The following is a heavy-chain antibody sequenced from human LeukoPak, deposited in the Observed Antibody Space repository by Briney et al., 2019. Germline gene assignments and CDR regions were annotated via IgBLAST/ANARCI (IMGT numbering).Heavy chain of an antibody. V-gene: IGHV4-59*01. CDR3: ATGGYCSGGSCYYGAFDI. CDR2: IYYSGST. J-gene: IGHJ3*02. Sequence: SETLSLTCTVSGGSIHSCGSWIRQRAGKGLVWIGYIYYSGSTNYNPSLKSRVTISVDTSKNQFSLKLSSVTAADTAVYYCATGGYCSGGSCYYGAFDIRGQGTMVTVSS. D-gene: IGHD2-15*01. CDR1: GGSIHSCG.